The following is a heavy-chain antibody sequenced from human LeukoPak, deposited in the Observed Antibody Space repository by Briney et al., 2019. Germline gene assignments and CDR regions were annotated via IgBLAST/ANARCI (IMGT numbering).Heavy chain of an antibody. J-gene: IGHJ4*02. D-gene: IGHD6-13*01. V-gene: IGHV3-21*01. CDR1: GFTFSTYS. CDR2: ISSSSSYI. CDR3: ARHDPSIAAAGTPVFGY. Sequence: PGRSLRLSCEASGFTFSTYSMNWVRQAPGKGLEWVSSISSSSSYIYYADSVKGRFTISRDNAKNSLYLQMNSLRAEDTAVYYCARHDPSIAAAGTPVFGYWGQGTLVTVSS.